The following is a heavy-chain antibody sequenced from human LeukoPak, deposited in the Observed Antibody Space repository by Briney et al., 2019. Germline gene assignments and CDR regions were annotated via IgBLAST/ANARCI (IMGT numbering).Heavy chain of an antibody. CDR2: INPNSGGT. Sequence: GASVKVSCKASGYTFTGYYMHWVRQAPGQGLEWMGWINPNSGGTNYAQKFQGRVTMTRDTSISTAYMELSRLRSDDTAVYYCARVAREDSWYFSVYYYYYYMDVWGKGTTVTVSS. J-gene: IGHJ6*03. V-gene: IGHV1-2*02. D-gene: IGHD6-13*01. CDR1: GYTFTGYY. CDR3: ARVAREDSWYFSVYYYYYYMDV.